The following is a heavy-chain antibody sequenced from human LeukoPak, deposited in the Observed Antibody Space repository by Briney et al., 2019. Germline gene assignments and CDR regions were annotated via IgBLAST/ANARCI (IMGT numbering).Heavy chain of an antibody. Sequence: GGSLRLSCAASGFTFSSYAMSWVRQAPGKGLEWVSAISGSGGSTYYADSVKGRFTISRDNSKNTQYLQMNSLRAEDTAVYYCAKFRKKYSSGVPYYFDYWGQGTLVTVSS. J-gene: IGHJ4*02. CDR2: ISGSGGST. CDR3: AKFRKKYSSGVPYYFDY. D-gene: IGHD6-19*01. CDR1: GFTFSSYA. V-gene: IGHV3-23*01.